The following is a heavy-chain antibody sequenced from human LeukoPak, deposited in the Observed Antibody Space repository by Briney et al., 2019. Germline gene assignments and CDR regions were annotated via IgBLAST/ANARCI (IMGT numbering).Heavy chain of an antibody. CDR3: ATNTDYRFDY. CDR2: IKEDGNEK. J-gene: IGHJ4*02. D-gene: IGHD3-16*01. V-gene: IGHV3-7*01. Sequence: GGSLRLSCATSGFTFSSYWMSWVRQAPGKGLEWVANIKEDGNEKYYVDSVKGRFTISRDNTQTSQWLQMNSLRVEDTAIYYCATNTDYRFDYWGQGILVTVSS. CDR1: GFTFSSYW.